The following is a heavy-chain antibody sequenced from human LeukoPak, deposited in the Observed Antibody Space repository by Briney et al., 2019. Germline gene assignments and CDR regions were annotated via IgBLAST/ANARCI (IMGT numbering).Heavy chain of an antibody. CDR2: IKQDGSEK. CDR1: GFTFSSYW. Sequence: PGGSLRLSCAASGFTFSSYWMSWVRQAPGKGLEWVANIKQDGSEKYYVDSVKGRFTISRDNAKNSLYLQMNSLRAEDTAAYYCARGGITIFGVVSGAFDIWGQGTMVTVSS. D-gene: IGHD3-3*01. CDR3: ARGGITIFGVVSGAFDI. J-gene: IGHJ3*02. V-gene: IGHV3-7*01.